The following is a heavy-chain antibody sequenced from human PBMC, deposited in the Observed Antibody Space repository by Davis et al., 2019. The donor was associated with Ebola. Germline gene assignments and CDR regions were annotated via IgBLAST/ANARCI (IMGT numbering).Heavy chain of an antibody. V-gene: IGHV4-34*01. D-gene: IGHD1-14*01. Sequence: MPSETLSLTCAVYGGSFSGYYWSWIRQPPGKGLEWIGEINHSGSTNYNPSLKSRVTISVDTSKNQFSLKLSSVTAADTAVYYCARDPADRVFDYWGQGTLVTVSS. CDR3: ARDPADRVFDY. CDR1: GGSFSGYY. CDR2: INHSGST. J-gene: IGHJ4*02.